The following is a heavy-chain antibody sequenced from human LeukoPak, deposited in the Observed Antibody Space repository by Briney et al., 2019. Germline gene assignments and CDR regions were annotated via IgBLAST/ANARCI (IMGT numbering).Heavy chain of an antibody. D-gene: IGHD3-10*01. J-gene: IGHJ6*02. Sequence: GGSLRLSCAASGFTVSSNYMSWVRQAPGKGLEWVSVIYSGGSTYYADSVKGRFTISRDNSKNTLYLQMNSLRAEDTAVYYCARDMELWFGEEGYYYGMDVWGQGTTVTVSS. CDR2: IYSGGST. CDR3: ARDMELWFGEEGYYYGMDV. V-gene: IGHV3-66*01. CDR1: GFTVSSNY.